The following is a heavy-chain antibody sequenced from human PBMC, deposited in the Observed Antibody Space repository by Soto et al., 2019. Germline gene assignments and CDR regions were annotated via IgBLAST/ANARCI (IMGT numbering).Heavy chain of an antibody. D-gene: IGHD3-10*01. CDR2: INSDGSST. CDR3: ARNPSSDSGTRFYWFDP. V-gene: IGHV3-74*01. J-gene: IGHJ5*02. CDR1: GFTFSSYW. Sequence: PGGSLRLSCAASGFTFSSYWMHWVRQAPGKGLVWVSRINSDGSSTSYADSVKGRFTISRDNAKNTLYLQMNSLRAEDTAVYYCARNPSSDSGTRFYWFDPWVQGTLVTVSS.